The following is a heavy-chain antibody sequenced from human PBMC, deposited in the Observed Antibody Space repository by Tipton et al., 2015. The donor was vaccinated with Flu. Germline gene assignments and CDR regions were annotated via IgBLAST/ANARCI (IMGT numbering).Heavy chain of an antibody. CDR3: ARALQNYFDY. CDR2: IYYSGST. J-gene: IGHJ4*02. Sequence: TLSLTCTVSGGSISSGGYYWSWIRQHPGEGLEWIGYIYYSGSTYYNPSLKSRVTISIDTSKNQFSLKPSSVTAADTAVYYCARALQNYFDYWGQGTLSTVSS. V-gene: IGHV4-31*03. CDR1: GGSISSGGYY.